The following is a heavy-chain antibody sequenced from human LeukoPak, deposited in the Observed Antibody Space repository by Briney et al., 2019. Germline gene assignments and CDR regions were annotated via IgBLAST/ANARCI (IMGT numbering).Heavy chain of an antibody. CDR2: IRANGETT. V-gene: IGHV3-23*01. Sequence: GGSLRLSCAASGFTFTHYGMNWVRQAPGKGLEWVSGIRANGETTCYADSVRGRFTISRDNSENTLYLQMNSLRIEDAGVYYCARPSDHYYYYFYMDVWGQGTTVTVSS. CDR3: ARPSDHYYYYFYMDV. J-gene: IGHJ6*03. CDR1: GFTFTHYG.